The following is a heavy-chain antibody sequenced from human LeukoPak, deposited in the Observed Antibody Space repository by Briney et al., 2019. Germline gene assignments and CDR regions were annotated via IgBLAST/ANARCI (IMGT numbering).Heavy chain of an antibody. D-gene: IGHD6-25*01. Sequence: PSQTLSLTCAVSGGSVNTGGFSWSWIRQPPGQGLEWIGYVYRSGSTLYNPSLHSRVVMSLDKSNNRFSLQLHSVTAADTAMYFCARNVGLAAATAAGVFDVWGQGTMVTVSS. V-gene: IGHV4-30-2*01. CDR2: VYRSGST. CDR1: GGSVNTGGFS. J-gene: IGHJ3*01. CDR3: ARNVGLAAATAAGVFDV.